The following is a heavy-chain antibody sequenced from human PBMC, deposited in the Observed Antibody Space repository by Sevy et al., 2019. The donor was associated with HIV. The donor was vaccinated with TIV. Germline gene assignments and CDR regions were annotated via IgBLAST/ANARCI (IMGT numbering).Heavy chain of an antibody. Sequence: GGSLRLSCATSGFTFNSHGMHWVRQAPGKGLEWVSFIQNDGGNKNYADSVKGRFTISRDKSKNTLYLQLSSLRTEDTALYYCLKDPLISLGADLFDYWGQGTLVTVSS. CDR3: LKDPLISLGADLFDY. J-gene: IGHJ4*02. CDR2: IQNDGGNK. D-gene: IGHD7-27*01. V-gene: IGHV3-30*02. CDR1: GFTFNSHG.